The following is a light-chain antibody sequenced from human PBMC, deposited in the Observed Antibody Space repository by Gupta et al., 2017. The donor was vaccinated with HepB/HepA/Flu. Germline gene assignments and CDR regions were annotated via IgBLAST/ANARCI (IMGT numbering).Light chain of an antibody. J-gene: IGLJ1*01. CDR2: NDD. CDR3: AAWDNSLSAYV. Sequence: QPVLTQPPSASGTPGQRVAISCSGISSNVGRDNVYWYRQLPGTAPKLLIYNDDRRPSGVPDRFSGSKSGTSASLAISGLRSEDEADYYCAAWDNSLSAYVFGTGTWVTVL. V-gene: IGLV1-47*02. CDR1: SSNVGRDN.